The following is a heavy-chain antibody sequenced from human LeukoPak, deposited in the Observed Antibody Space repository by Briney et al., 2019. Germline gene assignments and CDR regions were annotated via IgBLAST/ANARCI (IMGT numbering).Heavy chain of an antibody. Sequence: GGSLRLSCAASGFTFSSYWMYWVRQAPGKGLEWVSSISSSSSYIYYADSVKGRFTISRDNAKNSLYLQMNSLRAEDTAVYYCARDGRPCSGGSCYWGGRNYFDYWGQGTLVTVSS. J-gene: IGHJ4*02. CDR3: ARDGRPCSGGSCYWGGRNYFDY. V-gene: IGHV3-21*01. CDR2: ISSSSSYI. CDR1: GFTFSSYW. D-gene: IGHD2-15*01.